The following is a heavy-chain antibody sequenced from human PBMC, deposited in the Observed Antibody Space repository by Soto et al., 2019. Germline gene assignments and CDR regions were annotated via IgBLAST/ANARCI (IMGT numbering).Heavy chain of an antibody. CDR2: ISYDGSNK. CDR1: GFTFSSYA. D-gene: IGHD2-8*01. Sequence: GGSLRLSCAASGFTFSSYAMHWVRQAPGKWLEWVAVISYDGSNKYYADSVKGRFTISRDNSKNTLYLQMNSLRAEDTAVYYCAKLYCTNGVCRDYWGQGXLVTVSS. CDR3: AKLYCTNGVCRDY. V-gene: IGHV3-30*18. J-gene: IGHJ4*02.